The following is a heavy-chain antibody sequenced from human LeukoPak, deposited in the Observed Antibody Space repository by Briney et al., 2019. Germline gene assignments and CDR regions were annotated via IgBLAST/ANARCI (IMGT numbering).Heavy chain of an antibody. Sequence: PPETLSPTRTVSGDSISGSSYYWGWIRQPPRKWLEWIGSISYSGSSYYNPAIKSRLTRSLDTSKIQFSLKVTSVTAADTAVYYCARLGKSGMTTVTTRAFDIWGQGNVDTASS. D-gene: IGHD4-17*01. V-gene: IGHV4-39*01. CDR3: ARLGKSGMTTVTTRAFDI. CDR2: ISYSGSS. CDR1: GDSISGSSYY. J-gene: IGHJ3*02.